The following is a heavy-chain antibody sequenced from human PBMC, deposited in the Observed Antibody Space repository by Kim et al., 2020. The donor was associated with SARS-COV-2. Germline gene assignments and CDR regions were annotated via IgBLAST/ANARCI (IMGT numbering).Heavy chain of an antibody. J-gene: IGHJ4*02. Sequence: GGSLRLSCAASGFTFSSYTMNWVRQAPGKGLEWISSISSSSSYISYADSVKGRFTISRDNARSSLYLQMNSLRAEDTAVDYCARVLTTGWSYFVYCGQGT. D-gene: IGHD6-19*01. V-gene: IGHV3-21*04. CDR1: GFTFSSYT. CDR2: ISSSSSYI. CDR3: ARVLTTGWSYFVY.